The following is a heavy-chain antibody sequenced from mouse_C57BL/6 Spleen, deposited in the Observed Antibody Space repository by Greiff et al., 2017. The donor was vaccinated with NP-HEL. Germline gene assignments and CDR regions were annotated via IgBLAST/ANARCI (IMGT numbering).Heavy chain of an antibody. D-gene: IGHD3-1*01. CDR2: IYPGDGDT. J-gene: IGHJ4*01. V-gene: IGHV1-82*01. CDR3: ARGGLRNYAMGY. Sequence: VQLQQSGPELVKPGASVKISCKASGYAFSSSWMNWVKQRPGKGLEWIGRIYPGDGDTNYNGKFKGKATLTADKSSSTAYMQLSSLTSEDSAVYFCARGGLRNYAMGYWGQGTSVTVSS. CDR1: GYAFSSSW.